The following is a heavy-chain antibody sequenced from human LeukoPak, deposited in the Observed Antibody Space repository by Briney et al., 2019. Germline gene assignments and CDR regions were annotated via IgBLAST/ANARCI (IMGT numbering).Heavy chain of an antibody. J-gene: IGHJ4*02. V-gene: IGHV4-59*01. CDR1: SDSIRSYF. CDR2: IYYSGST. D-gene: IGHD5-18*01. Sequence: SETLSLTCTVSSDSIRSYFWSWIRQPPGKGLEWIGYIYYSGSTDYNPSLKSRVTISIDTSKTQFSLKLSSVTAADTAIYYCASLQPDAAMVIQNWGQGTLVTVAS. CDR3: ASLQPDAAMVIQN.